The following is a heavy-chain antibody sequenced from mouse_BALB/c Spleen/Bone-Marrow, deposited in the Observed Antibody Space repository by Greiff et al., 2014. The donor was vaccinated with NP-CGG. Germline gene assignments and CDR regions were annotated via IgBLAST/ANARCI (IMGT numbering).Heavy chain of an antibody. CDR3: TSYDGFAY. J-gene: IGHJ3*01. CDR1: GYTFTDYE. Sequence: VQLQESGAELVRPGASVTLSCTASGYTFTDYEMHWVKQTPVHGLEWIGAIDPETGGTAYNQKFKGKATLTADKSSSTAYMELRSLTSEDSAGDYCTSYDGFAYWGQGTLVTVSA. CDR2: IDPETGGT. D-gene: IGHD2-12*01. V-gene: IGHV1-15*01.